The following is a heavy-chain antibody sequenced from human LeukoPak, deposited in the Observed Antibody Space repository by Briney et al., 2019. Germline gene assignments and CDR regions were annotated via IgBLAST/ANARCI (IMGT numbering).Heavy chain of an antibody. J-gene: IGHJ4*02. CDR3: ARRSPWGSGGFDY. CDR2: IYYSGST. D-gene: IGHD7-27*01. V-gene: IGHV4-59*08. CDR1: GFTFSSYA. Sequence: GSLRLSCAASGFTFSSYAISWVRQAPGKGLEWIGYIYYSGSTNYNPSLKSRVTMSVDTSKNQFSLKLTSVTAADTAVYYCARRSPWGSGGFDYWGQGTLVTVSS.